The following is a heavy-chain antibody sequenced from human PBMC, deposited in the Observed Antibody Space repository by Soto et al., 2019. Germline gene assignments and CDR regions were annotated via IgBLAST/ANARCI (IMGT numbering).Heavy chain of an antibody. D-gene: IGHD6-13*01. J-gene: IGHJ6*02. Sequence: SETLSLTCTVSGGSINSITYYWGWIRQPPGKGLEWIGSIYFSGNTYYNPSLKSRVTISVDTSKNQFSLTLSSVTAADTAVYSCARSSLLAATGPGSYYYALDVWGQGTSVTV. V-gene: IGHV4-39*01. CDR1: GGSINSITYY. CDR3: ARSSLLAATGPGSYYYALDV. CDR2: IYFSGNT.